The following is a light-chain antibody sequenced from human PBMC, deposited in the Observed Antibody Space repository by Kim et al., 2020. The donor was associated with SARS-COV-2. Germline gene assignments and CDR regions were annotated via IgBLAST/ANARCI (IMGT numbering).Light chain of an antibody. J-gene: IGLJ3*02. CDR1: SSNIGSNY. CDR3: AAWDDSLSGPV. CDR2: RNN. V-gene: IGLV1-47*01. Sequence: QRVTISCSGSSSNIGSNYVYWYQQLPRTAPNLLIYRNNQRPSGVPDRFSGSKSGTSASLAISGLRSEDESDYYCAAWDDSLSGPVFGGGTKLTVL.